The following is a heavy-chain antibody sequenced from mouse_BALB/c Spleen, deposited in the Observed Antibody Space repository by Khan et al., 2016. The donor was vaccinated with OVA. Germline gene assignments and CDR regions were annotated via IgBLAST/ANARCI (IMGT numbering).Heavy chain of an antibody. CDR2: IIYTGYT. D-gene: IGHD2-14*01. CDR3: ARSTYRYAFVY. V-gene: IGHV3-8*02. J-gene: IGHJ3*01. Sequence: EVQLQESGPSLVKPSQTLSLTCSVTGDSITTGYWNWIRKFPGNKLEYMGYIIYTGYTYYNPSLNSRISITRHTSNNQYYLQLNSVTDEYPATYYCARSTYRYAFVYWGQGTLVTVSA. CDR1: GDSITTGY.